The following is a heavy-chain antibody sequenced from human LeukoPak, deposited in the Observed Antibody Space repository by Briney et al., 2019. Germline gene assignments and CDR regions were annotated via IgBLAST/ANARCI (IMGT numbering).Heavy chain of an antibody. Sequence: GRSLRLSCAASGFTFSNYWMSWVRQAPGKGLEWVVSIKEDETEINHADSVKGRFSISRDNAKNSLYLQMRSLRAEDTAVYYCARHIDTALEYRGQGTLVTVSS. D-gene: IGHD2-21*01. V-gene: IGHV3-7*01. CDR3: ARHIDTALEY. J-gene: IGHJ4*02. CDR1: GFTFSNYW. CDR2: IKEDETEI.